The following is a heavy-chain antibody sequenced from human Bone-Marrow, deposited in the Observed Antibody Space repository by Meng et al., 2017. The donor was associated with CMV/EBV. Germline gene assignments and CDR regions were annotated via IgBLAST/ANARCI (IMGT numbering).Heavy chain of an antibody. Sequence: GGSLRLSCAASGFTFSDYYMSWIRQAPGKGLEWVSYISSSGSTIYYADSAKGRFTISRDNAKTSLYLQMNSLRAADTAVYYCARDHAAYYGSGSYGMDVWGQGTTVTVSS. CDR1: GFTFSDYY. J-gene: IGHJ6*02. D-gene: IGHD3-10*01. CDR2: ISSSGSTI. CDR3: ARDHAAYYGSGSYGMDV. V-gene: IGHV3-11*01.